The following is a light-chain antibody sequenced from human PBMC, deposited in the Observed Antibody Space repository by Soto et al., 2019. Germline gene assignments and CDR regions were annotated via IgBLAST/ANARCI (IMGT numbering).Light chain of an antibody. J-gene: IGKJ1*01. V-gene: IGKV1-5*03. CDR1: QSVVNR. CDR2: KAS. CDR3: KQYNFYGK. Sequence: DIQMTPSPSTLSASVLYIVSLTFRSSQSVVNRLAWYQQKPGKAPKLLIYKASSLQSGVPSRFSVSGSGKEFTLTILSLQPDDFATYFCKQYNFYGKFGQGTKVDNK.